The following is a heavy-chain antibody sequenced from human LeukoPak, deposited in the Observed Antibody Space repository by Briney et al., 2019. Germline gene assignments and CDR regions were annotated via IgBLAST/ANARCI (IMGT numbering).Heavy chain of an antibody. D-gene: IGHD1-1*01. CDR2: IRHSGTT. CDR3: ARGRVSSSTWYSTYYYYFYMDV. J-gene: IGHJ6*03. CDR1: GYSISSAYY. V-gene: IGHV4-38-2*02. Sequence: SETLSLTCTVSGYSISSAYYWGWIRQPPGKGLEWIGTIRHSGTTYYNPSLKSRVTISIDSSKNQFSLKLTSVTAADTAVVYCARGRVSSSTWYSTYYYYFYMDVWGKGVTVTVSS.